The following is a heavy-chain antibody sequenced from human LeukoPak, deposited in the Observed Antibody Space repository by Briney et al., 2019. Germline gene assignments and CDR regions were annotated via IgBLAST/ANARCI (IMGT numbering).Heavy chain of an antibody. D-gene: IGHD1-1*01. V-gene: IGHV4-4*01. CDR2: MHLDGET. Sequence: PSETLSLTCAISGGSISSSKWWSWVRQPPKEGLEWIGEMHLDGETHYNPSLKSRVTISVDTSKNQFSLKLSSVTAADTAVYCCARERYSLFDYWGQGTLVTVSS. CDR1: GGSISSSKW. J-gene: IGHJ4*02. CDR3: ARERYSLFDY.